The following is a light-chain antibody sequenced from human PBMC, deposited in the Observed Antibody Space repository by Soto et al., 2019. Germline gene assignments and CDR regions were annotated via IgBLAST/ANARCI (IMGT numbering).Light chain of an antibody. CDR1: QSVSSNY. J-gene: IGKJ1*01. V-gene: IGKV3-20*01. CDR2: SAS. CDR3: QRYGG. Sequence: EIVLTQSPGTLSLSPGERATLSCRATQSVSSNYLAWYQQKPGQAPRLLIYSASSRATGIPDRFSGSGSGTDFTLTISRLEPEDFAVYYCQRYGGFGQGTKVDIK.